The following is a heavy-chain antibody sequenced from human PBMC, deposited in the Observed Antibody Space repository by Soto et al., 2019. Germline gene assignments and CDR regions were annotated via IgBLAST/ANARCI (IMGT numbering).Heavy chain of an antibody. Sequence: EVQLLESGGGLVQPGGSLRLSCAASGFTFSSYAMSWVRQAPGKGLEWVSAISGSGGSTYYADSVKGRFTISRDNSKNTLYRQMNSLRAEDTAVYYCAKGQGYDYVWGSYRQEYYFDYWGQGTLVTVSS. J-gene: IGHJ4*02. CDR3: AKGQGYDYVWGSYRQEYYFDY. V-gene: IGHV3-23*01. CDR1: GFTFSSYA. CDR2: ISGSGGST. D-gene: IGHD3-16*02.